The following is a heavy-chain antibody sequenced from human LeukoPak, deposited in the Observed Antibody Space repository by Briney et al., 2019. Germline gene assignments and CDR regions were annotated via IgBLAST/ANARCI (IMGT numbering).Heavy chain of an antibody. CDR2: MNPNSGNT. D-gene: IGHD3-3*01. CDR3: ARGLSKRPRITIFGVVSHTQNYGMDV. CDR1: GYTFTGYD. V-gene: IGHV1-8*01. J-gene: IGHJ6*02. Sequence: GASVKVSCKASGYTFTGYDINWVRQATGQGLEWMGWMNPNSGNTGYAQKFQGRVTMTRNTSISTAYMELSSLRSEDTAVYYCARGLSKRPRITIFGVVSHTQNYGMDVWGQGTTVTVSS.